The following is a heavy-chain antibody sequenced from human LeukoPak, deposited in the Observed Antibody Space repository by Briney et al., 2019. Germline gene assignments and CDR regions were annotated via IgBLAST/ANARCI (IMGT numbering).Heavy chain of an antibody. CDR3: ARSLVWSYAFDI. Sequence: PGGSLRLSCAASGFTFSSYGMHWVRQAPGKGLEWVAFIRYDGSNKYYADSVKGRFTISRDNSKNTLYLQMNSLRAEDTAVYYCARSLVWSYAFDIWGQGTMVTVSS. V-gene: IGHV3-30*02. CDR1: GFTFSSYG. J-gene: IGHJ3*02. CDR2: IRYDGSNK. D-gene: IGHD3-3*01.